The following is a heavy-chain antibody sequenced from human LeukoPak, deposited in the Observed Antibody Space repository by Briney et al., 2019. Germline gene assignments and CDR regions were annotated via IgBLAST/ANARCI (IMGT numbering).Heavy chain of an antibody. Sequence: PGGSLRLSCAASGFTVSSNYMSWVRQAPGKGLEWVSVIYSGGSTYYADSVKGRFTISRDNSKNTLYLQMNSLRAGDTAVYYCARDQGPYYYDSSGSGFDPWGQGTLVTVSS. J-gene: IGHJ5*02. CDR3: ARDQGPYYYDSSGSGFDP. D-gene: IGHD3-22*01. CDR2: IYSGGST. V-gene: IGHV3-53*01. CDR1: GFTVSSNY.